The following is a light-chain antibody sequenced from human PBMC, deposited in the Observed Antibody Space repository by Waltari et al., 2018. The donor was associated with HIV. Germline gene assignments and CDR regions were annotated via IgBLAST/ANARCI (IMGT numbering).Light chain of an antibody. V-gene: IGLV3-25*03. J-gene: IGLJ3*02. CDR2: KDS. CDR1: ALPKQY. Sequence: PPSVSVSPGQTARITCSGAALPKQYAYWYRQRPGQAPVLVIYKDSERPSWISERLSGSSSGTTVTLTIIGVQAEDEADYYCQSADSSGTYVVFGGGTKLTVL. CDR3: QSADSSGTYVV.